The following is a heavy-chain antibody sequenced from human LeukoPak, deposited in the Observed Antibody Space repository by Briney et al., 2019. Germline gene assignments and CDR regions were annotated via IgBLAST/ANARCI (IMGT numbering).Heavy chain of an antibody. CDR1: GGSISSGSYY. D-gene: IGHD3-22*01. V-gene: IGHV4-61*02. CDR2: IYTSGST. CDR3: ARAAYYYDSSGYYDAFDI. Sequence: SETLSLICTVSGGSISSGSYYWSWIRQPAGKGLEWIGRIYTSGSTNYNPSLKSRVTISVDTSKNQFSLKLSSVTAADTAVYYCARAAYYYDSSGYYDAFDIWGQGTMVTVSS. J-gene: IGHJ3*02.